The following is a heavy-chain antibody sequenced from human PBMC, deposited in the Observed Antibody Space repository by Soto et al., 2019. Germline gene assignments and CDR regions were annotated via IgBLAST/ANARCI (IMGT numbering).Heavy chain of an antibody. CDR3: ARERAAAGTDGGWFDP. CDR1: GGSISSGGYY. CDR2: IYYSGST. J-gene: IGHJ5*02. V-gene: IGHV4-31*03. D-gene: IGHD6-13*01. Sequence: SETLSLTCTVSGGSISSGGYYWSWIRQHPGKGLEWIGYIYYSGSTYYNPSLKSRVTISVDTSKNQFSLKLSSVTAADTAVYYCARERAAAGTDGGWFDPWGQGTLVTVSS.